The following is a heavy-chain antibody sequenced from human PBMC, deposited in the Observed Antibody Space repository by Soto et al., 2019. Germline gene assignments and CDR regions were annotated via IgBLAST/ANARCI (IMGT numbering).Heavy chain of an antibody. J-gene: IGHJ3*02. CDR1: GFTFSDYY. V-gene: IGHV3-11*05. Sequence: QVQLVESGGGLVKPGGSLRLSCAASGFTFSDYYMSWIRQAPGKGLEWVSYISSSSSYTNYADSVKGRFTISRDNAKNSLYQQMNSLRAEDTAVYYCTRDDYDSSGYLDGNDAFDIWGQVTMVTVSS. CDR2: ISSSSSYT. CDR3: TRDDYDSSGYLDGNDAFDI. D-gene: IGHD3-22*01.